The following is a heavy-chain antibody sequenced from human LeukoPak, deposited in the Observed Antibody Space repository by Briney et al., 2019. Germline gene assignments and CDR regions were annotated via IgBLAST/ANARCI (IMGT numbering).Heavy chain of an antibody. J-gene: IGHJ4*02. Sequence: GGSLRLSCAASGFTFSSYWMSWVRQAPGKGLDWVAVISSDIDNKYYADSVKGRFTISRDNSKKTLYLQMHSLRVEDTAVYYCAKDRWPVLSIYSTGWSPHDFWGQGTLVTVSS. CDR2: ISSDIDNK. D-gene: IGHD6-19*01. CDR3: AKDRWPVLSIYSTGWSPHDF. V-gene: IGHV3-30*18. CDR1: GFTFSSYW.